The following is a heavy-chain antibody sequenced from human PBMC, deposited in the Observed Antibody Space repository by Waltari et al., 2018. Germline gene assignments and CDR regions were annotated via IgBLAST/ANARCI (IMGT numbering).Heavy chain of an antibody. D-gene: IGHD2-2*02. CDR3: ASLGPAAIDY. Sequence: QVQLQESGPGLVKPSQTLSLTCTVSGGSISSGDYYWSWIRQPPGKGLEWIGYGNTSGSTYHNPTLKIRVTISVDTSKIKFSLKLGSVTAADSAVYYWASLGPAAIDYWGQGTLVTVSS. J-gene: IGHJ4*02. CDR1: GGSISSGDYY. V-gene: IGHV4-30-4*08. CDR2: GNTSGST.